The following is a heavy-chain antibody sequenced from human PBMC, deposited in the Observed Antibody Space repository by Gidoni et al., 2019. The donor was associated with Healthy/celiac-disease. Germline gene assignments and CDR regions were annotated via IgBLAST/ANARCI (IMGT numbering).Heavy chain of an antibody. Sequence: QLQLQESCPGLVKPSETLSLTCTASGGSISSSSYYWGWIRQPPGKGLEWIGSIYYSGSTYYNPSLKSRVTISVDTSKNQFSLKLSSVTAADTAVYYCAGADSSGYLSYWGQGTLVTVSS. D-gene: IGHD3-22*01. J-gene: IGHJ4*02. V-gene: IGHV4-39*01. CDR1: GGSISSSSYY. CDR2: IYYSGST. CDR3: AGADSSGYLSY.